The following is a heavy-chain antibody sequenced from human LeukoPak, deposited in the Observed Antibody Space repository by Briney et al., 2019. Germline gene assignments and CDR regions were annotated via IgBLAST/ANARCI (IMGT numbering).Heavy chain of an antibody. CDR2: IYYSGST. Sequence: SETLSLTCTVSGGSISSYYWSWIRQPPGKGLEWIGYIYYSGSTNYNPSLKSRVTISVDTSKNQFSLKLSSVTAADTAVYYCAGTYSGPGWFDPWGQGTLVTVSS. CDR3: AGTYSGPGWFDP. CDR1: GGSISSYY. J-gene: IGHJ5*02. V-gene: IGHV4-59*08. D-gene: IGHD6-13*01.